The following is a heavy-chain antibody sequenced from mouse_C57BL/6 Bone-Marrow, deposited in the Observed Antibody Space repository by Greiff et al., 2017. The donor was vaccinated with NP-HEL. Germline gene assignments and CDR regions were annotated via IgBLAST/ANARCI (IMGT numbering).Heavy chain of an antibody. J-gene: IGHJ2*01. CDR2: ISDGGSYT. V-gene: IGHV5-4*01. CDR1: GFTFSSYA. Sequence: EVQLQESGGGLVKPGGSLKLSCAASGFTFSSYAMSWVRQTPEKRLEWVATISDGGSYTYYPDNVKGRFTISRDNAKNNLYLQMSHLKSEDTAMYYCARVGYDYDGTPYFDYWGQGTTLTVSS. D-gene: IGHD2-4*01. CDR3: ARVGYDYDGTPYFDY.